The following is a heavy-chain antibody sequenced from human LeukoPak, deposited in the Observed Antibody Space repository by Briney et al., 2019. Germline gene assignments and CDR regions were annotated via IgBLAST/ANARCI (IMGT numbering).Heavy chain of an antibody. V-gene: IGHV1-69*13. CDR1: VGTFSSYP. J-gene: IGHJ3*01. D-gene: IGHD5-24*01. CDR2: IITIFDTA. Sequence: SSVTVSRKASVGTFSSYPISWVRPPRAQGREWMGGIITIFDTANYAQKLQGRVTITADESTSTAYMELSSLRCEDTGVYYCASLERATIRVRFWGQGTMVTVSS. CDR3: ASLERATIRVRF.